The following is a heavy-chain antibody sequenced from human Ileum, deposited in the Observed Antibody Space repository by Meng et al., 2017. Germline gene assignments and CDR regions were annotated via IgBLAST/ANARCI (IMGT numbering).Heavy chain of an antibody. D-gene: IGHD2-21*01. CDR2: ISQESGRT. CDR3: VRNEGYSLGD. CDR1: GDSISSRDW. J-gene: IGHJ4*02. V-gene: IGHV4-4*03. Sequence: GPLQEWGPGLVKPPGTLSLTCAVSGDSISSRDWASWVRQPPGKGLEWIGEISQESGRTNYNPSLKSRVTISLDKSKNQFSLNLNSVTAADTAVYYCVRNEGYSLGDWGQGTLVTVSS.